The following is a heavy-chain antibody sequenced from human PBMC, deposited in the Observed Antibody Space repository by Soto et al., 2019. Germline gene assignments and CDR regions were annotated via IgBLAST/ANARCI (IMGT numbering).Heavy chain of an antibody. D-gene: IGHD3-22*01. Sequence: SETLSLTCTVSGGSISSSSYYWGWIRRPPGKGLEWIGSIYYSGSTYYNPSLKSRVTISVDTPKNHFSLKMDSVTAADTAVYYCTRLGGFYQALDSWGQGVLVTVSS. V-gene: IGHV4-39*02. CDR1: GGSISSSSYY. J-gene: IGHJ4*02. CDR2: IYYSGST. CDR3: TRLGGFYQALDS.